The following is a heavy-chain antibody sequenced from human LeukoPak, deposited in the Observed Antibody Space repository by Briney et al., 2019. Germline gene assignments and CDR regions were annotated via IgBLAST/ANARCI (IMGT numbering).Heavy chain of an antibody. CDR3: VKDSIVVVPAAMARYFDL. V-gene: IGHV3-64D*09. CDR1: GFTFSSYA. J-gene: IGHJ2*01. D-gene: IGHD2-2*01. Sequence: PGGSLRLSCSASGFTFSSYAMHWVRQAPGKGLEYVSAISSNGGSTYYADSVKGRFTISRDNSKNTLYLQMSSLRAEDTAVYYCVKDSIVVVPAAMARYFDLWGRGALVTVSS. CDR2: ISSNGGST.